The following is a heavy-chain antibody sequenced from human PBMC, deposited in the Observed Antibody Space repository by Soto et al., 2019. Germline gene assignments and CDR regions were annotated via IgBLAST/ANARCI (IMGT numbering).Heavy chain of an antibody. D-gene: IGHD3-22*01. J-gene: IGHJ3*02. V-gene: IGHV3-23*01. CDR1: GFTFSSYA. Sequence: SLRLSCAASGFTFSSYAMSWVRQAPGKGLEWVSAISGSGGSTYYADSVKGRFTISRDNSKNTLYLQMNSLRAEDTAVYYCAKDRKMGYYDSSGYYPHAFDIWGQGTMVTVSS. CDR2: ISGSGGST. CDR3: AKDRKMGYYDSSGYYPHAFDI.